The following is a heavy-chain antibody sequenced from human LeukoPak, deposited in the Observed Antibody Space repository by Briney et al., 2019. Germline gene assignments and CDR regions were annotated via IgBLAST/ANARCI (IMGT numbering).Heavy chain of an antibody. J-gene: IGHJ1*01. CDR1: GFTFSSYW. V-gene: IGHV3-7*01. CDR2: IKQDGSEK. D-gene: IGHD6-13*01. CDR3: ARVITVAGNPDYFQH. Sequence: GGSLRLSCAASGFTFSSYWMSWVRQAPGKGPEWVANIKQDGSEKYYVDSVKGRFTISRDNAKNSLYLQMNSLRAEDTAVYYCARVITVAGNPDYFQHWGQGTLVTLSS.